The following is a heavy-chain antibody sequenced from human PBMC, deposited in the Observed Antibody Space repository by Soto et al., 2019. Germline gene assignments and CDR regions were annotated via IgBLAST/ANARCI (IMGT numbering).Heavy chain of an antibody. Sequence: QVQLQESGPGLLKTSATLTLTCTVTRGSVSSQTHFWTWIRQPPGQGLEWIGYNYYSAISNYHPYIQSRVTISVHTSKNQFSLRLTSVTAADTAVYYCVREDLSGTYYFDAWGQGARVTVSS. CDR2: NYYSAIS. V-gene: IGHV4-61*01. J-gene: IGHJ4*02. D-gene: IGHD1-26*01. CDR3: VREDLSGTYYFDA. CDR1: RGSVSSQTHF.